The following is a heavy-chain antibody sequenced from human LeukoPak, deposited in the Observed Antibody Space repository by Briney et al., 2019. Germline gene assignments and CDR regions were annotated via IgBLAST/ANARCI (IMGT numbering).Heavy chain of an antibody. Sequence: GGSLRLSCAASGFTFSSYGMSWVRQAPGKGLEWVAAMSGSGGSTYYADSVKGRCTISRDNSKNTLYLQMHSLRAEHTAVYYCARGVVPDALRFDPWGQGTLVTVSS. V-gene: IGHV3-23*01. CDR3: ARGVVPDALRFDP. D-gene: IGHD2-2*01. CDR1: GFTFSSYG. CDR2: MSGSGGST. J-gene: IGHJ5*02.